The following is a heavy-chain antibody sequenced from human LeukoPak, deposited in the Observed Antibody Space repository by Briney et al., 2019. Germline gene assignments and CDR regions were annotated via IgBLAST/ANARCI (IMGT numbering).Heavy chain of an antibody. CDR3: ARRWSYCSGGSCYPKDALDI. D-gene: IGHD2-15*01. J-gene: IGHJ3*02. CDR2: IYPGDSDT. CDR1: GYSFTSYW. V-gene: IGHV5-51*01. Sequence: GESLKISCKGSGYSFTSYWIGWVRQMPGKGLEWMGIIYPGDSDTRYSPSFQGQVTISADKSISTAYLQWSSLKASDTAMYYCARRWSYCSGGSCYPKDALDIWGQGTMVTVSS.